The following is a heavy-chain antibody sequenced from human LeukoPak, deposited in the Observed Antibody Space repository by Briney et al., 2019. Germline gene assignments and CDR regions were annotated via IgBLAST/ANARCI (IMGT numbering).Heavy chain of an antibody. CDR3: ARGNYYDSSGYFTFEAFDI. CDR1: GFTFSSYD. J-gene: IGHJ3*02. Sequence: GGSLRLSCAASGFTFSSYDMHWVRQATGKALEWVSAIGTAGDTYYPGSVKGRFTISRENAKNSLYLQMNSLRAGDTAVYYCARGNYYDSSGYFTFEAFDIWGQGTMVTVSS. D-gene: IGHD3-22*01. V-gene: IGHV3-13*01. CDR2: IGTAGDT.